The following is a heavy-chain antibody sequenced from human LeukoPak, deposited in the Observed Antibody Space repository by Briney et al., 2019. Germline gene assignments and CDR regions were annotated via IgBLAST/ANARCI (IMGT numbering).Heavy chain of an antibody. V-gene: IGHV3-21*01. CDR2: ISSSSSYI. CDR1: GFTFSSYS. Sequence: GGSLRLSCAASGFTFSSYSMNWVRQAPGKGLEWVSSISSSSSYIYYADSVKGRFTISRDNAKNSLYLHMNSLRAEDTAVYYCARAYYDFWSGYVDYWGQGTLVTVSS. J-gene: IGHJ4*02. CDR3: ARAYYDFWSGYVDY. D-gene: IGHD3-3*01.